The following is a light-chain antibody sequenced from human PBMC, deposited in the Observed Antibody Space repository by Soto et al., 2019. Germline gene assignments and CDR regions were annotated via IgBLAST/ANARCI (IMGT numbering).Light chain of an antibody. Sequence: EIVLTQSPGTLSLSPGERATLSCRASQSVSSSYLAWYQQKPGQAPRLLIYDASNRATGIPARFSGSGSGTNFTLAISSLVPEDFAVDYCQQRSNWSPVTFGGGTKVDIK. CDR1: QSVSSSY. CDR3: QQRSNWSPVT. CDR2: DAS. V-gene: IGKV3D-20*02. J-gene: IGKJ4*01.